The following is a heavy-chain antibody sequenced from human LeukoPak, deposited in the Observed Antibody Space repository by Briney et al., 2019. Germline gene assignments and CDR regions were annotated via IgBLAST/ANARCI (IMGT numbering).Heavy chain of an antibody. V-gene: IGHV4-30-2*01. CDR3: ARGRRGYSSSWYYYYGMDV. J-gene: IGHJ6*02. Sequence: PSETLSLTCAVSGGSISSGGYSWSWIRQPPGKGLEWIGYIYHSGSTYYNPSLKSRVTISVDTSKNQFSLKLSSVTAADTAVYYCARGRRGYSSSWYYYYGMDVWGQGTTVTVSS. D-gene: IGHD6-13*01. CDR2: IYHSGST. CDR1: GGSISSGGYS.